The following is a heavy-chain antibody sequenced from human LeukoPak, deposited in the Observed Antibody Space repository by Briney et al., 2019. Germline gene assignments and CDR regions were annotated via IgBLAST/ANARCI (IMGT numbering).Heavy chain of an antibody. CDR1: GYTFTSYA. CDR2: INAGNGNT. Sequence: ASVKVSCKASGYTFTSYAMHWVRQAPGQRLEWMGWINAGNGNTKYSQKFQGRVTITRDTSASTAYMELSRLRSDDTAVYYCARGPVLRYFDWLLSPRMDVWGQGTTVTVSS. D-gene: IGHD3-9*01. J-gene: IGHJ6*02. CDR3: ARGPVLRYFDWLLSPRMDV. V-gene: IGHV1-3*01.